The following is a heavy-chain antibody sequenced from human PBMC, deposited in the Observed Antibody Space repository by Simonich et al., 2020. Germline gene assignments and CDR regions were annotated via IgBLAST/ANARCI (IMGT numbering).Heavy chain of an antibody. J-gene: IGHJ4*02. V-gene: IGHV4-31*01. Sequence: QVQLQESGPGLVKLSQTLSLTCTVSGGSIISGGYYWSWIRQHPGKGLEWIGYTYNSGSTNYNPALKSLVTISVDTSKNQFSLKLSSVTAADTAVYYCARVERTTDGHYYFDYWGQGTLVTVSS. CDR2: TYNSGST. D-gene: IGHD4-4*01. CDR3: ARVERTTDGHYYFDY. CDR1: GGSIISGGYY.